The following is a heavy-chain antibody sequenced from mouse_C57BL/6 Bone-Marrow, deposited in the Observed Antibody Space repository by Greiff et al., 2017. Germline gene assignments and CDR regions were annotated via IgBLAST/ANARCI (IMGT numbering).Heavy chain of an antibody. CDR1: GYTFTSSW. V-gene: IGHV1-74*01. J-gene: IGHJ3*01. CDR3: AIDGVRVAY. CDR2: IHPSDSDT. Sequence: QVQLQQPGAELVKPGASVKVSCKASGYTFTSSWMHWVKQRPGQGLEWIGRIHPSDSDTNYNQKFKGNATLTVDKSSSTAYMQLSSLTSADSAVCDCAIDGVRVAYWGQGTLLTVSA. D-gene: IGHD1-1*01.